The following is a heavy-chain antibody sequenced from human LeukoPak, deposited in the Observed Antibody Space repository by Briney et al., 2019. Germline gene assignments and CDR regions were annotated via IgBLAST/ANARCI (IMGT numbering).Heavy chain of an antibody. V-gene: IGHV1-2*02. Sequence: ASVKVSCKASGYTFTDYYINWVRQAPGQGLEWIGWINPNSGDTNYAQKFQDRVTMTRDTSISTAYIELNLLRSDDTAVFYCARGDYYGSPKVVAAWGQGTLVTVSS. CDR3: ARGDYYGSPKVVAA. CDR1: GYTFTDYY. J-gene: IGHJ5*02. D-gene: IGHD3-10*01. CDR2: INPNSGDT.